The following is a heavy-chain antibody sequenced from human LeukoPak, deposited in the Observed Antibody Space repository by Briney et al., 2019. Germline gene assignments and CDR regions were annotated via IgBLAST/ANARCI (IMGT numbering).Heavy chain of an antibody. J-gene: IGHJ4*02. Sequence: SETLSLTCTVSGGSISSGSYNWGWIRQPPGKGLEWIGSMCYSGSTHYNLSLKSRVTISVDTSKNQFSLKLTSVTAADTAVYYCARHALTTVTDGIDYWGQGTLVTVSS. D-gene: IGHD4-17*01. CDR3: ARHALTTVTDGIDY. CDR1: GGSISSGSYN. CDR2: MCYSGST. V-gene: IGHV4-39*01.